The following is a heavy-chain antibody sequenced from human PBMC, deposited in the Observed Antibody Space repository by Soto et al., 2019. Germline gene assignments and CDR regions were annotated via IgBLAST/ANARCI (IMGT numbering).Heavy chain of an antibody. CDR1: GYTFTGYY. J-gene: IGHJ4*02. V-gene: IGHV1-46*03. CDR3: VRDPSSGYRSFDY. D-gene: IGHD3-22*01. CDR2: INLSADRT. Sequence: GASVKVSCKASGYTFTGYYMHWVRQAPGQGLEWMGIINLSADRTSYAQKFQGRFTVTMDTSTSTVYMELGSLRSEDTAVYYCVRDPSSGYRSFDYWGQGTLVTAPQ.